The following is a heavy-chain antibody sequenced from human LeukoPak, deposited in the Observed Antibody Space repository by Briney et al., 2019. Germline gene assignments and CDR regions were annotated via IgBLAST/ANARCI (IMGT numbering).Heavy chain of an antibody. D-gene: IGHD3-10*01. CDR2: INHSGST. V-gene: IGHV4-34*01. CDR1: GGSFSGNY. J-gene: IGHJ6*02. Sequence: SETLALTCAVYGGSFSGNYWSWIRQPPGKGLEWIGEINHSGSTNYNPSLKSRVTISVDTSKNQFSLKLSSVTAGDTAVYYCARTMVRFLPYYQYGMDVWGQGTTVTVSS. CDR3: ARTMVRFLPYYQYGMDV.